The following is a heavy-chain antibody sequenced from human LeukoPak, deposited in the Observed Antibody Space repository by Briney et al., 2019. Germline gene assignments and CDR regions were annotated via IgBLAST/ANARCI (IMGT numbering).Heavy chain of an antibody. CDR3: ARATSSGWPNFDY. CDR1: GYSISSGYY. CDR2: IYHSGST. V-gene: IGHV4-38-2*01. Sequence: PSETLSLTCAVSGYSISSGYYWGWIRQPPGKGLEWIGSIYHSGSTYYNPSLKSRVTISVDTSKNQFSLKLSSVTAADTAVYYCARATSSGWPNFDYWGQGTLVTVSS. D-gene: IGHD6-19*01. J-gene: IGHJ4*02.